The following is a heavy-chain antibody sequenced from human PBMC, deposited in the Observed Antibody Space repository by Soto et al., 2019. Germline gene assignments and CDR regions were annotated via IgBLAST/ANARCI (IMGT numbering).Heavy chain of an antibody. V-gene: IGHV3-30*18. CDR3: VKGMGNYGALDY. Sequence: GGSLILSCAASGFTFSDYGMYWVRQAPGKGLEWVAFISYDGSSKFYADPMKGRHTISRDNSKNTLYLQMNSLRAEDTAVYYWVKGMGNYGALDYWGQGTLVTVSS. J-gene: IGHJ4*02. D-gene: IGHD1-7*01. CDR1: GFTFSDYG. CDR2: ISYDGSSK.